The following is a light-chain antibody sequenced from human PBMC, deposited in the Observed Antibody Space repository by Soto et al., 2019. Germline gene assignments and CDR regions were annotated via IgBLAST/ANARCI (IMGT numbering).Light chain of an antibody. V-gene: IGKV3-20*01. CDR2: GAS. Sequence: EIVLTQSPGTLSLSPGERAALSCRASQSVSNNYLAWYQQKPGQAPRLLIYGASSRAAGIPDRFSGRGSGTDFTLTISRLEPEDFAVYYCQQYGSSPDTFGQGTKVDIK. J-gene: IGKJ1*01. CDR3: QQYGSSPDT. CDR1: QSVSNNY.